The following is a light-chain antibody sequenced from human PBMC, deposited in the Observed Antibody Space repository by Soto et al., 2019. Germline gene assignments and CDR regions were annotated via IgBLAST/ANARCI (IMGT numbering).Light chain of an antibody. J-gene: IGKJ2*01. CDR3: HQYGSSPYT. V-gene: IGKV3-20*01. CDR1: QSVSSSY. CDR2: GAS. Sequence: EIVLTQSPGTLSLSPGERATLSCRASQSVSSSYLAWYQQKPGQAPRLLIYGASSRATGIPDRFSGSGSGTDVTLTINRLELEDFAVYYCHQYGSSPYTFGQGTKPEI.